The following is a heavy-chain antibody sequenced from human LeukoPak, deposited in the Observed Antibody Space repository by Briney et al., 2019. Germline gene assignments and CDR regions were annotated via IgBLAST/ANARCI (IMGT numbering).Heavy chain of an antibody. CDR2: IYYSGST. CDR1: GGSISSYY. D-gene: IGHD1-26*01. V-gene: IGHV4-59*01. CDR3: ARVRSAGYFDY. J-gene: IGHJ4*02. Sequence: PSETLSLTCTVSGGSISSYYWSWIRQPPGKGPEWIGYIYYSGSTNYNPSLKSRVTISVDTSKNQFSLKLSSVTAADTAVYNCARVRSAGYFDYWGQGTLVTVSS.